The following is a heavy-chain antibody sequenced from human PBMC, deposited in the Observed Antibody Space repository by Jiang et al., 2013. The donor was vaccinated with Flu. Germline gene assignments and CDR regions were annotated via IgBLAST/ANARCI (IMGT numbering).Heavy chain of an antibody. V-gene: IGHV2-5*01. CDR1: GFSLSTSGVG. CDR3: AYRHCSSTSCPGTSAMDV. Sequence: PTQTLTLTCTFSGFSLSTSGVGVGWIRQPPGKALELLALIYWNDDKRYSPSLKSRLTITKDTSKKQVVLTMTNLDPVDTATYYCAYRHCSSTSCPGTSAMDVWGQGTTVTVSS. J-gene: IGHJ6*02. CDR2: IYWNDDK. D-gene: IGHD2-2*01.